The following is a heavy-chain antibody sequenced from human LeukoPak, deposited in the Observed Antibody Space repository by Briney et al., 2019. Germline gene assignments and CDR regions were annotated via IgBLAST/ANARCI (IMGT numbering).Heavy chain of an antibody. CDR1: GGSFSSYT. V-gene: IGHV3-21*01. J-gene: IGHJ4*02. CDR3: ARDGHFDF. Sequence: AESLRLSCAASGGSFSSYTMNWIRQAPGKGLEWVSSIRTNNYRYGAGSVKGRFTISRDNAKNSLFLQMDSLRAEDTAVYYCARDGHFDFWGQGTLVTVSS. CDR2: IRTNNYR. D-gene: IGHD3/OR15-3a*01.